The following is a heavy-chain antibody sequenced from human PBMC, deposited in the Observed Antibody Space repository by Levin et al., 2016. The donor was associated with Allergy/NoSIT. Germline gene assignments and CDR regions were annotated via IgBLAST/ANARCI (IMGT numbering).Heavy chain of an antibody. V-gene: IGHV4-39*01. CDR2: IYYSGST. J-gene: IGHJ6*02. Sequence: PGKGLEWIGSIYYSGSTYYNPSLKSRVTISVDTSKNQFSLKLSSVTAADTAVYYCARAYDFWSGYYYYYGMDVWGQGTTVTVSS. CDR3: ARAYDFWSGYYYYYGMDV. D-gene: IGHD3-3*01.